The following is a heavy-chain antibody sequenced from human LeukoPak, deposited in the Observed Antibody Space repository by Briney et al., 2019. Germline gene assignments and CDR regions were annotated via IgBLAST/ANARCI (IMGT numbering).Heavy chain of an antibody. D-gene: IGHD2-15*01. CDR2: ITGSGSYT. CDR1: GFTFSGHT. Sequence: PGGSLRLSCVASGFTFSGHTINWVRQAPGKGLEWISAITGSGSYTYYAESLKGRFAISRDSVKNSLYLQMNRLRAEDTAVYYCARGIMVMAAASTGSVAFDLWGQGTAATVSS. J-gene: IGHJ3*01. V-gene: IGHV3-21*01. CDR3: ARGIMVMAAASTGSVAFDL.